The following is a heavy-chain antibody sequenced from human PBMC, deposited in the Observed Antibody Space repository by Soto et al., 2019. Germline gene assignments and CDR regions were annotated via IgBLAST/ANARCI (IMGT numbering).Heavy chain of an antibody. Sequence: GGSLRLSCAASGFTFSSYAMSWVRQAPGKGLEWVSTISGSGGSTYYPDSVKGRFTISRDSSKNTVYLQMNSLRAEDAAVYYCAKEMTSGYYLFDYWGQGTLVTVS. J-gene: IGHJ4*02. CDR1: GFTFSSYA. D-gene: IGHD3-22*01. CDR3: AKEMTSGYYLFDY. V-gene: IGHV3-23*01. CDR2: ISGSGGST.